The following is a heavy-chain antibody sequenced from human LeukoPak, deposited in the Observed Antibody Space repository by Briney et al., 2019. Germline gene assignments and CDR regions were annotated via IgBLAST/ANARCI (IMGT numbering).Heavy chain of an antibody. CDR1: GGSISSSSYY. CDR2: IYYSGST. D-gene: IGHD6-13*01. V-gene: IGHV4-39*07. CDR3: ASLGGYSSSWYYFDY. Sequence: SETLSLTCTVSGGSISSSSYYWGWIRQPPGKGLEWIGSIYYSGSTYYNPSLKSRVTISVDTSKNQFSLKLSSVTAADTAVYYCASLGGYSSSWYYFDYWGQGTLVTVSS. J-gene: IGHJ4*02.